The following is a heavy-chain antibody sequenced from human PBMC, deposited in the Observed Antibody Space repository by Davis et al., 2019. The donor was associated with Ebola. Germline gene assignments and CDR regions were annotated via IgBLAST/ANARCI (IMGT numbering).Heavy chain of an antibody. J-gene: IGHJ5*02. CDR3: AKGRGRYCNNICSWFDP. D-gene: IGHD2-8*01. CDR2: MDPNSGNT. Sequence: AASVQVSCKASGYTFTAYDIHWVRWATAQGLQWMGWMDPNSGNTGYAQKFQGRVTMTRNTSISTAYMELSSLRSDDTAVYYCAKGRGRYCNNICSWFDPWGQGTLVTVSS. CDR1: GYTFTAYD. V-gene: IGHV1-8*01.